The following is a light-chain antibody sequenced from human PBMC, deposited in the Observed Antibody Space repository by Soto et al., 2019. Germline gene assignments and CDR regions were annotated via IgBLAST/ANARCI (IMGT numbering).Light chain of an antibody. CDR3: SSYTSSSTLVV. CDR1: SSDVGGYNY. V-gene: IGLV2-14*01. J-gene: IGLJ2*01. Sequence: QSVLTQPASVSGSPGQSITISCTGTSSDVGGYNYVSWYQQHPGKAPKLMIYEVSNRPSGVSNRFSGSKSGNTASLTISGLKAEVEADYYCSSYTSSSTLVVFGGGTKLTVL. CDR2: EVS.